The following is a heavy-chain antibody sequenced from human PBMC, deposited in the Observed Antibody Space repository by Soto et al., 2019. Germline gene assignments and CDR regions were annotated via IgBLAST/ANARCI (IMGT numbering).Heavy chain of an antibody. D-gene: IGHD5-18*01. CDR1: GGSISSYY. V-gene: IGHV4-4*07. CDR3: ARDEGVDTAMAPPDYYYYYGMDV. Sequence: QVQLQESGPGLVKPSETLSLTCTVSGGSISSYYWSWIRQPAGKGLEWIGRIYTSGSTNYNPSLKSRVTMSVDTSKNQFSLKLSSVTAADTAVYYCARDEGVDTAMAPPDYYYYYGMDVWGQGTTVTVSS. CDR2: IYTSGST. J-gene: IGHJ6*02.